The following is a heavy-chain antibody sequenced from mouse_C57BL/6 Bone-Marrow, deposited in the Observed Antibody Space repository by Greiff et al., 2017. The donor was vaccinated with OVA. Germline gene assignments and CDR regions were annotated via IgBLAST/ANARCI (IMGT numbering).Heavy chain of an antibody. CDR2: IDPSDSET. CDR3: ARSGVITTVGAEGYFDY. CDR1: GYTFTSYW. Sequence: QVQLQQPGAELVRPGSSVKLSCKASGYTFTSYWMHWVKQRPIQGLEWIGNIDPSDSETHYNQKFKDKATLTVDKSSSTAYMQLSSLTSEDSAVYSCARSGVITTVGAEGYFDYWGQGTTLTVSS. D-gene: IGHD1-1*01. J-gene: IGHJ2*01. V-gene: IGHV1-52*01.